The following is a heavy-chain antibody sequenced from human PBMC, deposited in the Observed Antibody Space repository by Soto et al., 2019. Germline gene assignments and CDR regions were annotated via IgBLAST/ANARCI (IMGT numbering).Heavy chain of an antibody. Sequence: SETLSLTCAVFGGSFSDYYWSCVRQPPGKGLEWIGSIYYSGSTYYNPSLKSRMTINADTSKNQFSLQLNYVTPEDTAVYYCARLIGTSWFVGWGQGTPVTVS. D-gene: IGHD6-13*01. J-gene: IGHJ4*02. CDR2: IYYSGST. CDR1: GGSFSDYY. V-gene: IGHV4-34*01. CDR3: ARLIGTSWFVG.